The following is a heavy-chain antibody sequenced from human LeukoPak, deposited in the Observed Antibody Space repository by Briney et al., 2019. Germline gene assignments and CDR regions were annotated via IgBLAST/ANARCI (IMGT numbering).Heavy chain of an antibody. Sequence: PSETLSLTCTVSGGSISSGGYYWSWIRQHPGKGLEWIGYIYYSGSTYYNPSLKSRVTISVDTSKNQFSLKLSSVTAADTAVYYCASAPIFSSGWGDAFDIWGQGTMVTVSS. J-gene: IGHJ3*02. CDR2: IYYSGST. D-gene: IGHD6-19*01. CDR3: ASAPIFSSGWGDAFDI. CDR1: GGSISSGGYY. V-gene: IGHV4-31*03.